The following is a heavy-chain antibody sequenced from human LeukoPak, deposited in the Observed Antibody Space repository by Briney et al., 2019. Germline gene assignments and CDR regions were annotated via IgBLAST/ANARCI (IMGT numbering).Heavy chain of an antibody. D-gene: IGHD2-21*02. V-gene: IGHV4-59*01. CDR1: GGSICSYY. CDR2: IYYSGST. Sequence: SETLSLTCTVSGGSICSYYWSWIRQPPGKGLEWIGYIYYSGSTNYNPSLKSRVTISVDTSKNQFSLKLSSVTAADTAVYYCARVRMTATPLSWFDPWGQGTLVTVSS. J-gene: IGHJ5*02. CDR3: ARVRMTATPLSWFDP.